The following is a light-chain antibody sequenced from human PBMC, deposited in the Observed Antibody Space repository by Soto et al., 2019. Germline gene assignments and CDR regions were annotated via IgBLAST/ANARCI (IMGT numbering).Light chain of an antibody. J-gene: IGKJ5*01. CDR2: GAS. CDR3: QQYNNWPIT. V-gene: IGKV3-15*01. Sequence: EIMVTQSPATLSLSPGERATLSCRASQSVSSNLAWYQHKPGQSPRLLIYGASTRATGIPARFSGSGSGTEFTLTISSLQSEDFAVYYCQQYNNWPITFGQGTRLEI. CDR1: QSVSSN.